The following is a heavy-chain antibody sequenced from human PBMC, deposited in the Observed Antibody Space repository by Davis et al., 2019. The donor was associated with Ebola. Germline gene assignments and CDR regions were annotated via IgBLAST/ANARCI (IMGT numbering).Heavy chain of an antibody. CDR2: IYYSGST. Sequence: SETLSLTCTVSGGSISSYYWNWIRQPPGKGLEWIGYIYYSGSTNYNPSLKSRVTISVDTSKNQFSLKLSSVTAADTAVYYCARLRRGYQLLPERSGIDVWGQGTTVTVSS. V-gene: IGHV4-59*08. D-gene: IGHD2-2*01. CDR3: ARLRRGYQLLPERSGIDV. CDR1: GGSISSYY. J-gene: IGHJ6*02.